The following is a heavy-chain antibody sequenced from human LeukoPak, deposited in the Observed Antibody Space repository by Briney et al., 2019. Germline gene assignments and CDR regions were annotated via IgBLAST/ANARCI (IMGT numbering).Heavy chain of an antibody. CDR3: AGGSGWFFDY. CDR1: GFTFNNYW. J-gene: IGHJ4*02. D-gene: IGHD6-19*01. CDR2: IKEDGSQI. V-gene: IGHV3-7*01. Sequence: GGSLRLSCAGTGFTFNNYWMNWVRQAPGKGLEWVANIKEDGSQIYYVDSVKGRFTISRDNAKNSVYLQMNSLRAEDTAVYYCAGGSGWFFDYWGQGTLVAVSS.